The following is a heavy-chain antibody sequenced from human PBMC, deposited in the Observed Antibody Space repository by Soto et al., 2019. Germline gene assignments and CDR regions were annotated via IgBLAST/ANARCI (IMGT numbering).Heavy chain of an antibody. CDR1: GGTFSSYA. CDR2: IIPIFGTA. CDR3: ARGGGYYPNWFDP. D-gene: IGHD3-22*01. Sequence: ASVKVSCKASGGTFSSYAISWVRQAPGQGLEWMGGIIPIFGTANYAQKFQGRVTITADESTSTAYMGLSSLRSEDTAVYYCARGGGYYPNWFDPWGQGTLVTVSS. J-gene: IGHJ5*02. V-gene: IGHV1-69*13.